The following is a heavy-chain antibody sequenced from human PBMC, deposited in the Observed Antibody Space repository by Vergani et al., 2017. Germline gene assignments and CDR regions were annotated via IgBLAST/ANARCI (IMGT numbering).Heavy chain of an antibody. CDR1: GGSISSYY. V-gene: IGHV4-59*08. J-gene: IGHJ6*02. Sequence: QVQLQESGPGLVKPSETLSLTCTVSGGSISSYYWSWIRQPPGKGLEWIGYIYYSGSTNYNPSLKSRVTVSVDTSKNQFSLKLSSVTAADTAVYYCARQGGSGSYYRWYYYGMDVWGQGTTVTVSS. CDR3: ARQGGSGSYYRWYYYGMDV. CDR2: IYYSGST. D-gene: IGHD3-10*01.